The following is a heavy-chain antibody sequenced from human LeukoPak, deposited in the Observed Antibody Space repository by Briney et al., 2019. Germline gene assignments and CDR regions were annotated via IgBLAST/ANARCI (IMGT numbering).Heavy chain of an antibody. V-gene: IGHV4-34*01. CDR1: GGSFSGYY. Sequence: SETLSLTCAVYGGSFSGYYWSWIRQPPGKGLEWIGEINHSGSTNYNPSLKSRVTISVDTSKNQFSLKLSSVTAADTAVYYCARDTTNAFDIWGQGTMVTVSS. CDR2: INHSGST. J-gene: IGHJ3*02. D-gene: IGHD2/OR15-2a*01. CDR3: ARDTTNAFDI.